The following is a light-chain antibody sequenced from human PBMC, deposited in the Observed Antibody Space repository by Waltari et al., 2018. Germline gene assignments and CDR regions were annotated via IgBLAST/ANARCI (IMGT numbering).Light chain of an antibody. CDR2: DAS. CDR1: QSFSRA. V-gene: IGKV3-20*01. J-gene: IGKJ1*01. Sequence: SCRASQSFSRALAWYQQKPGQAPRLLIYDASTRAIGIPDGFSGGGSGTDFSLTISRLEPEDFAVYYCQHYVRLPVTFGQGTTVEIK. CDR3: QHYVRLPVT.